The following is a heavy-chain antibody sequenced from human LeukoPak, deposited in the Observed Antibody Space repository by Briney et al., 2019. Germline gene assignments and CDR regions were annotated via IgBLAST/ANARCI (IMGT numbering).Heavy chain of an antibody. CDR3: ARDAPVDYDSSGYYSAEYFQH. D-gene: IGHD3-22*01. J-gene: IGHJ1*01. CDR1: GGTFSSYA. Sequence: ASVKVSCKASGGTFSSYAISWVRQAPGQGLEWMGWINPNSGGTNYAQKFQGRVTMTRDTSISTAYMELSRLRSDDTAVYYCARDAPVDYDSSGYYSAEYFQHWGQGTLVTVSS. CDR2: INPNSGGT. V-gene: IGHV1-2*02.